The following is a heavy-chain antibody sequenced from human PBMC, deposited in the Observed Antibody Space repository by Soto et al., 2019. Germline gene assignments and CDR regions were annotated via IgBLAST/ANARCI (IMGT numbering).Heavy chain of an antibody. Sequence: QVQLVQSGAEVKKPGSSVKISCKASGDSFSSFAVTWVRQAPGQGLEWMGGIIPNFDTPKYAQKFQGRVTIISDKSTSTPYMQLSSLRSEDTAVYYCARPYYDSSGYYLWYFEYWGQGTLVPVSS. D-gene: IGHD3-22*01. CDR2: IIPNFDTP. V-gene: IGHV1-69*06. CDR1: GDSFSSFA. J-gene: IGHJ4*02. CDR3: ARPYYDSSGYYLWYFEY.